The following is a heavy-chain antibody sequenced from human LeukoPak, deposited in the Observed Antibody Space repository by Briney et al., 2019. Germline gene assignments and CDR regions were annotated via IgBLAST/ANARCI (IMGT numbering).Heavy chain of an antibody. J-gene: IGHJ3*02. CDR3: AREGEDAFDI. CDR2: ISSSSSYT. D-gene: IGHD2-21*01. Sequence: GGSLRLSCTASGFSFSNYNMNWVRQAPGKGLEWVSSISSSSSYTDYADSVKGRFTISRDNAKNSLFLQMNSLRAEDTAVYYCAREGEDAFDIWGQGTMVTVSS. CDR1: GFSFSNYN. V-gene: IGHV3-21*01.